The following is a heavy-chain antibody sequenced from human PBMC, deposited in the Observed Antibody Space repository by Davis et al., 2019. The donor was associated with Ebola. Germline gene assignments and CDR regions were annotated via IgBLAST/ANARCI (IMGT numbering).Heavy chain of an antibody. CDR3: TQGNGPQGDY. D-gene: IGHD2-8*01. J-gene: IGHJ4*02. CDR1: GFTFSGSA. CDR2: IRSKANSYAT. V-gene: IGHV3-73*01. Sequence: GGSLRLSCAASGFTFSGSAMHWVRQASGKGLEWVGRIRSKANSYATAYAASVKGRFAISRDDSKNTAYLQMNSLKTEDTAVYYCTQGNGPQGDYWGQGTLVTVSS.